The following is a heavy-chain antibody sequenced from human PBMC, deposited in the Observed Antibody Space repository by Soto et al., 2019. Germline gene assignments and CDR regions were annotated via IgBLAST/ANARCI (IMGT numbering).Heavy chain of an antibody. CDR2: IYSSGST. CDR1: GGTISGYY. J-gene: IGHJ4*02. D-gene: IGHD3-3*01. Sequence: SETLSLTCTVTGGTISGYYWTWIRQSAGGGLEWIGRIYSSGSTNYNPSLKSRVTISVDTSKNQFSLKLSSVTAADTAVYYCARGRYDFWSVDYFDYWGQGTLVTVSS. CDR3: ARGRYDFWSVDYFDY. V-gene: IGHV4-4*07.